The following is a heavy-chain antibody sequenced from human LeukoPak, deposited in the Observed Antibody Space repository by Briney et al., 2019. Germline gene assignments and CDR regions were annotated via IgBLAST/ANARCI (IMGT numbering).Heavy chain of an antibody. CDR2: ISSSGSTI. CDR3: ARDGWYSGSYSYFQH. CDR1: GFTFSSYE. V-gene: IGHV3-48*03. D-gene: IGHD1-26*01. J-gene: IGHJ1*01. Sequence: GGSLRLSCAASGFTFSSYEMNWVRQAPGKGLEWVSYISSSGSTIYYADSVKGRFTISRDNAKNSLYLQMNSLRAEDTAVYYCARDGWYSGSYSYFQHWSQGTLVTVSS.